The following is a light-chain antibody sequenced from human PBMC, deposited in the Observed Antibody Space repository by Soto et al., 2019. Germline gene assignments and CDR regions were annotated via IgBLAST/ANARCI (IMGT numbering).Light chain of an antibody. Sequence: EIVLTQSPGTLSLSPGERAPLSCGASQSVSSSYLAWYQQKPGQAPRLLIYDASNRATGIPARFSGSGSGTDFTLTISSLEPEDFAVYYCQHRSNWPLTFGGGTKVDI. V-gene: IGKV3-11*01. CDR3: QHRSNWPLT. CDR2: DAS. J-gene: IGKJ4*01. CDR1: QSVSSSY.